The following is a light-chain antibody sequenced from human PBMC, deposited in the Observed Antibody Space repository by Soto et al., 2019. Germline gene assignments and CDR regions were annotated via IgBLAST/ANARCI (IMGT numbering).Light chain of an antibody. CDR1: QSVLYSSNNKNY. V-gene: IGKV4-1*01. CDR3: QQYYSTPPT. CDR2: WAS. J-gene: IGKJ1*01. Sequence: DIVMTQSPDSLAVSLGERATINCKSSQSVLYSSNNKNYLAWYQQKPGQPPKLLIYWASTRESGVTDRFSGSGSGTDFPLTISSLQAEDVAVYYCQQYYSTPPTFGQGTKVEIK.